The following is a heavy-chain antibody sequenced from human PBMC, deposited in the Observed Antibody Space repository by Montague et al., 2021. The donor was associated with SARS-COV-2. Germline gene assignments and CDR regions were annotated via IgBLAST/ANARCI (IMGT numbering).Heavy chain of an antibody. Sequence: CAISGDSVSSNTVAWNWFRQSPSRGLEWLGRTYYRSKWYNDYAVSMQSRVTINPDTSKNQFSLHVNSVTPEDTAVYYCARDSDYSIDDWGQGPLVTVSS. J-gene: IGHJ4*02. D-gene: IGHD5-12*01. CDR3: ARDSDYSIDD. V-gene: IGHV6-1*01. CDR2: TYYRSKWYN. CDR1: GDSVSSNTVA.